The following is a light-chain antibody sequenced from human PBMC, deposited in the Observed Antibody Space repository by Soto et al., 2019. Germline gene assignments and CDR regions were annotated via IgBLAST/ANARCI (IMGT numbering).Light chain of an antibody. CDR2: DVN. CDR1: SSDVGGYNL. V-gene: IGLV2-14*01. CDR3: SSYKSSSPLAYV. Sequence: QSALTQPASVSGSPGQSITISCTGTSSDVGGYNLVSWYQQYPDKAPKLMIFDVNTRPSGVSNRFSGSKSGNTASLTISGLQAEDEADYYCSSYKSSSPLAYVFGTGTKVTVL. J-gene: IGLJ1*01.